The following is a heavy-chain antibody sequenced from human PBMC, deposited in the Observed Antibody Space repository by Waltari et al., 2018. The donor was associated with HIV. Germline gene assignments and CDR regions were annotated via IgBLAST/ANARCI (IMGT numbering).Heavy chain of an antibody. Sequence: EVQMLESGGGLVHPGGSLRLSCAASGFTFDTYAMYWVRQSPGKGLEWLSYVSVSGSVTYYADFVKGRFVASRDNSKSTLYLQMNSLRVEDTARYYCVKDQGSYIGWGDVWGPGTVVTVSS. CDR1: GFTFDTYA. D-gene: IGHD3-10*01. J-gene: IGHJ4*02. V-gene: IGHV3-23*01. CDR3: VKDQGSYIGWGDV. CDR2: VSVSGSVT.